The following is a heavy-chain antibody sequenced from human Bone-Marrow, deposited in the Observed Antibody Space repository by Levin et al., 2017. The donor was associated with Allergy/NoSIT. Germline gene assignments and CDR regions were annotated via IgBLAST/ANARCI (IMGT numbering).Heavy chain of an antibody. Sequence: HSQTLSLTCTVSGGSISSYYWSWIRQPPGKGLEWIGYIYYSGSTNYNPSLKSRVTISVDTSKNQFSLKLSSVTAADTAVYYCARDLGPPYSSSSGYYYYGMDVWGQGTTVTVSS. CDR3: ARDLGPPYSSSSGYYYYGMDV. CDR2: IYYSGST. V-gene: IGHV4-59*01. D-gene: IGHD6-6*01. J-gene: IGHJ6*02. CDR1: GGSISSYY.